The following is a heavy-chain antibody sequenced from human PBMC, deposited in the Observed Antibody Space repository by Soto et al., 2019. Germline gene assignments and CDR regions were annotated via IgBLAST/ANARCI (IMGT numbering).Heavy chain of an antibody. V-gene: IGHV3-23*01. Sequence: GGSLRLSCAASGFTFSSYAMSWVRQAPGKGLEWVSAISGSGGSTYYADSVKGRFTISRDNSKNTLYLQMNSLRAEDTAVYYCAKDHGIAVAPNRFDYWGQGTLVTVSS. J-gene: IGHJ4*02. CDR2: ISGSGGST. D-gene: IGHD6-19*01. CDR3: AKDHGIAVAPNRFDY. CDR1: GFTFSSYA.